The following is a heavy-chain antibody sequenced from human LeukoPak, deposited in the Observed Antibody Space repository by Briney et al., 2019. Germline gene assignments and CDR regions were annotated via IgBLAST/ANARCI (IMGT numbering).Heavy chain of an antibody. Sequence: PGGSLRLSCTTSGFTFSSYAMSWVRQAPGKGLEWVSGISGSGGSTYNADSVKGRFTISRDNSKNTLYLQMSSLRAEDTAVYYCAKEPAGLVVVPAAQGLLDYWGQGTLVTVSS. J-gene: IGHJ4*02. D-gene: IGHD2-2*01. CDR1: GFTFSSYA. CDR2: ISGSGGST. V-gene: IGHV3-23*01. CDR3: AKEPAGLVVVPAAQGLLDY.